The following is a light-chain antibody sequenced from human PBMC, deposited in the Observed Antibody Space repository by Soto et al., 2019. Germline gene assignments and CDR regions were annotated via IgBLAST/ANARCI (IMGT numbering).Light chain of an antibody. V-gene: IGKV2-30*02. CDR1: QILVHSDGIAY. CDR3: MQGTHWPIT. J-gene: IGKJ5*01. Sequence: DVVMTQSPLSLPVTLGQPSSIFCRSNQILVHSDGIAYFSWFQQRPGRSPRRIIYKVSNRDSGVPARFSGSGSGTDFALKISRVEAEDVGVYYYMQGTHWPITFGQGTRLEIK. CDR2: KVS.